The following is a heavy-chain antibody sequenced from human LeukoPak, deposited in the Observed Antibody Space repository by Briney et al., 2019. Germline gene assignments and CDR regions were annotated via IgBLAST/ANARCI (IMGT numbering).Heavy chain of an antibody. Sequence: SETLSLTCAVYGGSFSGYYWSWIRQPPGKGLEWIGEINHSGSTNYNPSLKSRVTISVDTSENQFSLKLSSVTAADTAVYYCARGLFAGDCSSTSCSYDYWGQGTLVTVSS. CDR1: GGSFSGYY. J-gene: IGHJ4*02. CDR3: ARGLFAGDCSSTSCSYDY. CDR2: INHSGST. V-gene: IGHV4-34*01. D-gene: IGHD2-2*01.